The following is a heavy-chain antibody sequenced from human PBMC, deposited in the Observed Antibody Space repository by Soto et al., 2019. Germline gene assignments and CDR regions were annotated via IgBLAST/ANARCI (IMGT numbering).Heavy chain of an antibody. V-gene: IGHV4-59*01. CDR1: GDFINNYY. CDR2: IYDSVST. CDR3: ERGTKYYYYVMAF. Sequence: SENLYLTCTVSGDFINNYYWTWIRQPPGKGLEWIGYIYDSVSTSYNPSLKSRLTISVDTSKNQFSLKLKSVTAADRAVYYCERGTKYYYYVMAFCGQGSTVT. J-gene: IGHJ6*02.